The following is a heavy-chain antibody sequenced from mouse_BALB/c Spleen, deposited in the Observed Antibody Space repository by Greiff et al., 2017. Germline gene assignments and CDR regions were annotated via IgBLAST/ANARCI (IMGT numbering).Heavy chain of an antibody. CDR2: ISSGGSYT. CDR1: GFTFSSYG. CDR3: ARHGLRRRYFDV. V-gene: IGHV5-6*01. D-gene: IGHD2-2*01. J-gene: IGHJ1*01. Sequence: EVQRVESGGDLVKPGGSLKLSCAASGFTFSSYGMSWVRQTPDKRLEWVATISSGGSYTYYPDSVKGRFTISRDNAKNTLYLQMSSLKSEDTAMYYCARHGLRRRYFDVWGAGTTVTVSS.